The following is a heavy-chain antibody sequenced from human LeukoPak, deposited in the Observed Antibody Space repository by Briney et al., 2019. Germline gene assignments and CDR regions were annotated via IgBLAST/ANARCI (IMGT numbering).Heavy chain of an antibody. J-gene: IGHJ4*02. CDR1: GFTFDDYA. Sequence: GGSLRLPCAASGFTFDDYAMHWVRQAPGKGLEWVSGISWNSGSIGYADSVKGRFTISRDNAKNSLYLQMNSLRAEDTALYYCAKSVREDSSGYYPDYWGQGTLVTVSS. D-gene: IGHD3-22*01. CDR3: AKSVREDSSGYYPDY. V-gene: IGHV3-9*01. CDR2: ISWNSGSI.